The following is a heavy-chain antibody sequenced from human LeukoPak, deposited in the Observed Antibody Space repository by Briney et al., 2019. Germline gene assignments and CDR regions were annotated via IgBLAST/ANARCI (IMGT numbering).Heavy chain of an antibody. CDR3: APERDRGQPYYYGMDV. Sequence: GGSLRLSCAASGFTFSSYAMNWVRQAPGKGLEWVSAISGSGGSTYYADSVKGRFTISRDNSKNTLYLQMNSLRAEDTAVYYCAPERDRGQPYYYGMDVWGQGTTVTVSS. CDR1: GFTFSSYA. CDR2: ISGSGGST. J-gene: IGHJ6*02. V-gene: IGHV3-23*01. D-gene: IGHD3-10*01.